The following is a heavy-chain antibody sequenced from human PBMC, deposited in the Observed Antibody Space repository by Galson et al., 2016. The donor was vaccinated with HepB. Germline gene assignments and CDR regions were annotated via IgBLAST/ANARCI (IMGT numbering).Heavy chain of an antibody. CDR3: ARGEDEQISWYNYYYAMDV. CDR1: GFTFSSYS. J-gene: IGHJ6*02. D-gene: IGHD1-14*01. CDR2: ISSSSSTI. V-gene: IGHV3-48*01. Sequence: SLRLSCAASGFTFSSYSMNWVRQAPGKGLEWVSYISSSSSTIYYADSVKGRFTISRDNAKNSLYLQMNSLRSEDTAVYYCARGEDEQISWYNYYYAMDVWGQGTTVTVSS.